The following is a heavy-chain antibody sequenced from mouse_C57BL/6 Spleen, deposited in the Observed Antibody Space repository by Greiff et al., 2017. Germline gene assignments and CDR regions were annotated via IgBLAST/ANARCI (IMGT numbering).Heavy chain of an antibody. D-gene: IGHD3-2*02. J-gene: IGHJ2*01. Sequence: QVQLKQSGPELVKPGASVKISCKASGYAFSSSWMNWVKQRPGKGLEWIGRIYPGDGDTNYNGKFKGKATLTADKSSSTAYMQLSSLTSEDSAVYFCARRTGSSGYFDYWGQGTTLTVSS. CDR1: GYAFSSSW. CDR2: IYPGDGDT. CDR3: ARRTGSSGYFDY. V-gene: IGHV1-82*01.